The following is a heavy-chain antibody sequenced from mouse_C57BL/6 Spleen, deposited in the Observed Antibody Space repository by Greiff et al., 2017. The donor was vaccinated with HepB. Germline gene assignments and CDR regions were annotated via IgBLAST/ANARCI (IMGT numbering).Heavy chain of an antibody. CDR3: ARDYYDSSYAYAMDY. D-gene: IGHD1-1*01. J-gene: IGHJ4*01. Sequence: QVQLQQPGTELVKPGASVKLSCKASGYTFTSYWMHWVKQRPGQGLEWIGNINPSNGGTNYNEKFKSKATLTVDKSSSTAYMHLSSLTSEDSAVYYCARDYYDSSYAYAMDYWGQGTSVTVSS. CDR1: GYTFTSYW. V-gene: IGHV1-53*01. CDR2: INPSNGGT.